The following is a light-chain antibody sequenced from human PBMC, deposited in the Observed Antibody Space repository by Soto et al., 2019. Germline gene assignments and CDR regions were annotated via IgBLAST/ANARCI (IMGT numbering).Light chain of an antibody. Sequence: EIVLTQSPATLSLSPGERATLSCRASQSVSSYLAWYQKKPGQAPRLLIYDASNRATGIPARFSGSGSGTDFTLTISSLDPADFAVYYCQQRSDWPSTFGEGTSVEIK. CDR1: QSVSSY. CDR3: QQRSDWPST. J-gene: IGKJ4*01. V-gene: IGKV3-11*01. CDR2: DAS.